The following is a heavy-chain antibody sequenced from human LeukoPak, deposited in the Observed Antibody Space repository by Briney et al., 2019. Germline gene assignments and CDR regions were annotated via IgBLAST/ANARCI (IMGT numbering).Heavy chain of an antibody. D-gene: IGHD6-13*01. V-gene: IGHV4-59*12. CDR3: ARGPLYSSSWYFDY. CDR1: GGSISSYY. Sequence: TSETLSLTCTVSGGSISSYYWSWVRQPPGKGLEWIGYIYNSGSTNYNPSLKSRVTISVDTSKNQFSLKLSSVTAADTAVYYCARGPLYSSSWYFDYWGQGTLVTVSS. CDR2: IYNSGST. J-gene: IGHJ4*02.